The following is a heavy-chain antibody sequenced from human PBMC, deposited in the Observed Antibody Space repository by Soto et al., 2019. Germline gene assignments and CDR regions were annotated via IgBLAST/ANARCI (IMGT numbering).Heavy chain of an antibody. CDR3: ARGRKIPAGIPINDY. J-gene: IGHJ4*02. V-gene: IGHV3-30-3*01. CDR1: GFTFSSYA. Sequence: GGSLRLSCAASGFTFSSYAMHWVRQAPGKGLEWVAVISYDGSNKYYADSVKGRFTISRDNSKNTLYLQMNSLRAEDTAVYYCARGRKIPAGIPINDYWGQGTLVTVSS. CDR2: ISYDGSNK. D-gene: IGHD6-13*01.